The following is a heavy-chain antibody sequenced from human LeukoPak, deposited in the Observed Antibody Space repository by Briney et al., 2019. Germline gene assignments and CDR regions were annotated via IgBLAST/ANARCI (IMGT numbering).Heavy chain of an antibody. Sequence: GGSLRLSCAASGFTFSTYGMHWVRQTPGKGLEWVAFIRYDGSNKYYTDSVKGRFTISRDNSKNTLYLQMNSLRAEDTAVYYCAKEIPDLLLWFGGGIDYWGQGTLVTVSS. J-gene: IGHJ4*02. CDR1: GFTFSTYG. V-gene: IGHV3-30*02. CDR2: IRYDGSNK. D-gene: IGHD3-10*01. CDR3: AKEIPDLLLWFGGGIDY.